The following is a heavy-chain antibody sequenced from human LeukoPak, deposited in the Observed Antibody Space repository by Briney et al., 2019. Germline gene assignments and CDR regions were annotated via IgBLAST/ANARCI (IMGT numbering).Heavy chain of an antibody. D-gene: IGHD5-24*01. V-gene: IGHV4-34*01. J-gene: IGHJ4*02. CDR3: ARAPVEMATDFDY. CDR2: INHSGST. Sequence: SETLSLTCAVYGGSFSGYYWSLIRQPPGKGLEWIGEINHSGSTNYNPSLKSRVTISVDTSKNQFSLKLSSVTAADTAVYYCARAPVEMATDFDYWGQGTLVTVSS. CDR1: GGSFSGYY.